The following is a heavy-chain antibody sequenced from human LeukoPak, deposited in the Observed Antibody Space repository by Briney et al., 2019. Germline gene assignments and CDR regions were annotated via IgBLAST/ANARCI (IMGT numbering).Heavy chain of an antibody. Sequence: GGSLRLSCAASGFTFSSYEMNWVRQAPGKGLEWVSYISSSGSTIYYADSVKGRFTISRDNAKNSLYLQMNSLRAEDTAVYYCARTNTVTEAFDIWGQGTMVTVSS. CDR3: ARTNTVTEAFDI. J-gene: IGHJ3*02. CDR1: GFTFSSYE. CDR2: ISSSGSTI. V-gene: IGHV3-48*03. D-gene: IGHD4-17*01.